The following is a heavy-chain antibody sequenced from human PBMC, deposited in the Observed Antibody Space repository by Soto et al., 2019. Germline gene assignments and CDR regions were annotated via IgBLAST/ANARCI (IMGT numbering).Heavy chain of an antibody. CDR2: ISGSGGST. D-gene: IGHD3-10*01. V-gene: IGHV3-23*01. CDR3: AKMGYYGSGSYSYYGMDV. CDR1: GFTFSSYA. J-gene: IGHJ6*02. Sequence: EVQLLESGGGLVQPGGSLRLSCAASGFTFSSYAMSWVRQAPGKGLEWVSAISGSGGSTYYADSVKDRFTISRDNSKNTLYLQMNSLRAEDTAVYYCAKMGYYGSGSYSYYGMDVWGQGTTVTVSS.